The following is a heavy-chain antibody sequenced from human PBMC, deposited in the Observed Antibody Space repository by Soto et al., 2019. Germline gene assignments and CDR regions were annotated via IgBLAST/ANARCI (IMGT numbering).Heavy chain of an antibody. CDR1: GYSISSGYY. CDR2: ISHSGTS. D-gene: IGHD2-21*02. Sequence: SETLSLTCTVSGYSISSGYYWSWIRQTPGKGLEWIGSISHSGTSFYNPSLRSRVTISMDTSNNHFSLKLNSLTATDTAVYSCARAPGGHSAWGHWYDPWGQGTLVTVSS. V-gene: IGHV4-38-2*02. J-gene: IGHJ5*02. CDR3: ARAPGGHSAWGHWYDP.